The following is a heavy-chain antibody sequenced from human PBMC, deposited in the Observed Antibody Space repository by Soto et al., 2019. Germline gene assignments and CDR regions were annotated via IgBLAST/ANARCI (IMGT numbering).Heavy chain of an antibody. CDR3: TRHTSMIVT. Sequence: EVQLVESGGGLVQPGGSLKLSCAASGLAFSASAVHWVRQASGRGLEWIGRIRSKTNSYATAYAASVSGRFTMSRDDSKNTAYLQMDSLHTEDTAVYYCTRHTSMIVTWGQGTLVTVSS. CDR2: IRSKTNSYAT. D-gene: IGHD3-22*01. CDR1: GLAFSASA. V-gene: IGHV3-73*02. J-gene: IGHJ4*02.